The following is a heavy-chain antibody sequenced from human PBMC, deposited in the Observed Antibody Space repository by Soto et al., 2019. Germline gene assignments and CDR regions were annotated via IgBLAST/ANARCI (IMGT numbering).Heavy chain of an antibody. V-gene: IGHV1-69*02. CDR2: IIPILGIA. J-gene: IGHJ6*03. Sequence: SVKVSCKASGGTFSSYTISWVRQAPGQGLEWMGRIIPILGIANYAQKFQGRVTITADKSTSTAYMELSSLRSEDTAVYYCARGYCSGGSCYSGLYYMDVWGKGTTVTSP. CDR3: ARGYCSGGSCYSGLYYMDV. CDR1: GGTFSSYT. D-gene: IGHD2-15*01.